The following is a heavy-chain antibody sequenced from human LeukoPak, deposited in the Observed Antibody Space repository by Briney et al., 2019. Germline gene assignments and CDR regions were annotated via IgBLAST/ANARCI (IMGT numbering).Heavy chain of an antibody. Sequence: GRSLRLSCAASGFTLSSYGMHWVRQAPGKGLEWVAVIWYDGSNKYYADSVKGRFTISRDNSKNTLYLQMNSLRAEDAAVYYCARARGIAAAGTNNWFDPWGQGTLVTVSS. CDR3: ARARGIAAAGTNNWFDP. CDR1: GFTLSSYG. CDR2: IWYDGSNK. V-gene: IGHV3-33*01. D-gene: IGHD6-13*01. J-gene: IGHJ5*02.